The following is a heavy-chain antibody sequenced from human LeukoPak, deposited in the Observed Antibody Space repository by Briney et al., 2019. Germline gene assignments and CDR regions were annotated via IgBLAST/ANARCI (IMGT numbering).Heavy chain of an antibody. CDR1: GFTFSSYN. J-gene: IGHJ4*02. CDR3: ASSITI. CDR2: ISSGSGTI. Sequence: GGSLRLSCAASGFTFSSYNMNWVRQAPGKGLEWVSYISSGSGTIYYADSVKGRFTISRDNAKDSLYLQMNSLGAEDTAVYYCASSITIWGQGTLVTVSS. D-gene: IGHD3-9*01. V-gene: IGHV3-48*04.